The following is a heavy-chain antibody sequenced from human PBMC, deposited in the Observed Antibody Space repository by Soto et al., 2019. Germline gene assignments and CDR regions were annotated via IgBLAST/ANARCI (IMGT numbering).Heavy chain of an antibody. Sequence: NPSETLSLTCTVSGGSISSGDYYWSWIRQPPGKGLEWIGYIYYSGSTYYNPSLKSRVTISVDTSKNQFSLKLSSVTAADTAVYYCAREGDYYDSSGYDAYWGQGTLVTVSS. CDR1: GGSISSGDYY. V-gene: IGHV4-30-4*01. J-gene: IGHJ4*02. D-gene: IGHD3-22*01. CDR2: IYYSGST. CDR3: AREGDYYDSSGYDAY.